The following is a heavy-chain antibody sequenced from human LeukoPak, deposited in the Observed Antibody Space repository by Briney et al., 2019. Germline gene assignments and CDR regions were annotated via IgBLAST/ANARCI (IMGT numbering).Heavy chain of an antibody. V-gene: IGHV3-33*01. J-gene: IGHJ5*02. CDR1: GFTFSSYG. D-gene: IGHD2-8*01. CDR2: IWYDGSNK. CDR3: ARDLGYCTNGVCPNWFDP. Sequence: GGSLRLSCAASGFTFSSYGMHWVRQAPGKGLEWVAVIWYDGSNKYYADSEKGRFTISRDNSKNTLYLQMNSLRAEDTAVYYCARDLGYCTNGVCPNWFDPWGQGTLVTVSS.